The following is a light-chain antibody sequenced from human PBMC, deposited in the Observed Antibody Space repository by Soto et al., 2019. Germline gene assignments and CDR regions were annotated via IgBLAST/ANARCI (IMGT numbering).Light chain of an antibody. Sequence: EIVLTQSPGTLSLSPGERATLSCRASQSVSSNYVAWYQQKPGQTPKVLIYRASSRATGIPDRFSGSGSGTDFTLTISRLEPEDFATYFCQQYYSYPQTFGQGTKLEIK. CDR2: RAS. CDR1: QSVSSNY. J-gene: IGKJ2*01. V-gene: IGKV3-20*01. CDR3: QQYYSYPQT.